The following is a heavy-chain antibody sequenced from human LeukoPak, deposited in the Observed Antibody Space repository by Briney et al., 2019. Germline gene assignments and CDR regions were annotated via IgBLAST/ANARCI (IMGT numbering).Heavy chain of an antibody. CDR3: ARTSPGLGYHFDY. J-gene: IGHJ4*02. V-gene: IGHV4-59*01. D-gene: IGHD3-16*01. CDR1: GGSISNYY. CDR2: IYYSGST. Sequence: KPSETLSLTCTVSGGSISNYYWSWIRQPPGKGLELVGYIYYSGSTNYNPSLKGRVTISVDTSKNQFSLKLSSVTAADTAVYYCARTSPGLGYHFDYGGQGTLVTVSS.